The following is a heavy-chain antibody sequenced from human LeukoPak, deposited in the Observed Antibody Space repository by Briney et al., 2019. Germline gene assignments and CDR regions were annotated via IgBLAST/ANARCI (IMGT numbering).Heavy chain of an antibody. CDR2: IYYSGTT. CDR3: ARSAHTIFGARNSYGMEV. D-gene: IGHD3-3*01. V-gene: IGHV4-59*12. Sequence: SETLSLTCTVSGGSISSYYWSWIRQPPGKGLEWIGYIYYSGTTNYNPSLKSRVTMSVDTSKNQFSLKLSSVTAADTAGYYCARSAHTIFGARNSYGMEVWGQGTTVTVSS. CDR1: GGSISSYY. J-gene: IGHJ6*02.